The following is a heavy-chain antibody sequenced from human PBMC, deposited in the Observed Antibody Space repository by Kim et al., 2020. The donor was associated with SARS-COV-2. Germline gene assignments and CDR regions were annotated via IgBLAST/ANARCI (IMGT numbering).Heavy chain of an antibody. Sequence: SETLSLTCTVSGGSISSYYWSWIRQPPGKGLEWIGYIYYSGSTNYNPSLKSRVTISVDTSKNQFSLKLRSVTAADTAVYYCARGPRDIVVVPAAIPMGYYYYGMDVWGQGTRVTVSS. CDR3: ARGPRDIVVVPAAIPMGYYYYGMDV. D-gene: IGHD2-2*01. J-gene: IGHJ6*02. CDR1: GGSISSYY. V-gene: IGHV4-59*13. CDR2: IYYSGST.